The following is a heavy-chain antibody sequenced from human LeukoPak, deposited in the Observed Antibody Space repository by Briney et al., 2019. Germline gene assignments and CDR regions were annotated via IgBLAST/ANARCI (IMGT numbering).Heavy chain of an antibody. J-gene: IGHJ4*02. CDR1: GFTFSSYG. CDR3: AKDPTPGYSSSWYCRD. Sequence: GGSLRLSCAASGFTFSSYGMHWVRQAPGKGLEWVAFIRHDGSNKYYADSVKGRFTISRDNSKNTLYLQMNSLRAEDTAVYYCAKDPTPGYSSSWYCRDWGQGTLVTVSS. V-gene: IGHV3-30*02. D-gene: IGHD6-13*01. CDR2: IRHDGSNK.